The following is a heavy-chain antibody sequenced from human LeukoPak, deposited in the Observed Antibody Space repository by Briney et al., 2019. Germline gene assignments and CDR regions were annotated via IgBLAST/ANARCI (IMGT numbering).Heavy chain of an antibody. CDR3: ARGNYYGSSGYYYGYYYYYMDV. D-gene: IGHD3-22*01. CDR1: GFTVSSNY. Sequence: PGGSLRLSCAASGFTVSSNYMSCVRRAPGKGLEWVSVIYSCGSKYYADSVKGRFTISRDNSKNTLYLQMNSLRAEDTAVYYCARGNYYGSSGYYYGYYYYYMDVWGKGTTVTVSS. V-gene: IGHV3-53*01. J-gene: IGHJ6*03. CDR2: IYSCGSK.